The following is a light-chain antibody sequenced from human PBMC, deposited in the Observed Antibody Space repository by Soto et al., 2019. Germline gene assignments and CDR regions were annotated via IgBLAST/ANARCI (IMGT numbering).Light chain of an antibody. CDR3: NSYAGSNNV. V-gene: IGLV2-8*01. J-gene: IGLJ1*01. Sequence: QPVLTQPASASGTPGQSVTISCPGNSSDVGGYNYVSWYQQHPGKAPKLMIYEVSQRPSGVPDRFSGSKSGNTASLTVSGLQAEDEADYYCNSYAGSNNVFGTGTKVTVL. CDR1: SSDVGGYNY. CDR2: EVS.